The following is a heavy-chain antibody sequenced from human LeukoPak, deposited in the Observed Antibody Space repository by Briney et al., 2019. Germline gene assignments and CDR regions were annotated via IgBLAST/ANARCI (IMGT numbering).Heavy chain of an antibody. CDR1: GFTFSSFG. Sequence: GGSLRLSCAASGFTFSSFGMSWVRQAPGKGLEWVSNISGSGSGGSTYYADSVKGRFTISRDNSKNTLYLQMNSLRAEDTAVYYCAKSGYNRFDYWGQGTLVTVSS. D-gene: IGHD5-24*01. CDR2: ISGSGSGGST. J-gene: IGHJ4*02. V-gene: IGHV3-23*01. CDR3: AKSGYNRFDY.